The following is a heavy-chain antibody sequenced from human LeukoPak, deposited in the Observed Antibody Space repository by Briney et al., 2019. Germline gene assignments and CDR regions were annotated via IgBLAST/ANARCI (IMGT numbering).Heavy chain of an antibody. D-gene: IGHD2-2*01. CDR3: ARDADALYCTSASCYGDYYYHGMDV. V-gene: IGHV3-30*03. CDR1: GFTFSGFW. Sequence: GGSLRLSCVASGFTFSGFWMHWVRQAPGKGLEWVAVVSQDGRNTYYADSVKGRFTISRDNSRNTLYLQMNSLRTEDTAVYYCARDADALYCTSASCYGDYYYHGMDVWGQGTTVTVSS. J-gene: IGHJ6*02. CDR2: VSQDGRNT.